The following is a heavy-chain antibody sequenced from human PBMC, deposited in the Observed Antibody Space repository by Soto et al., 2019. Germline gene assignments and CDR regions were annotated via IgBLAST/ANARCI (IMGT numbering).Heavy chain of an antibody. Sequence: QVQLVQSGAEVKKPGSSVKVSCKASGGTFSIYTISWVRQAPGQGLEWMGRIIPILGIANYAQKFQGRVTITADKSTSTAYMELSSLRSEDTAVYYCASRAREYYYMAVWGKGTTVTVAS. CDR1: GGTFSIYT. V-gene: IGHV1-69*02. CDR2: IIPILGIA. J-gene: IGHJ6*03. CDR3: ASRAREYYYMAV. D-gene: IGHD1-26*01.